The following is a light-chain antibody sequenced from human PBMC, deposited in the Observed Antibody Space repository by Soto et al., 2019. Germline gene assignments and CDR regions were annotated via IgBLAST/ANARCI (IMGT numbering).Light chain of an antibody. V-gene: IGKV3-20*01. Sequence: EIVLTQSPATLSLSPGERATLSCRASRSVSSNSALYRQKPRQDPRLLMYCASTRATGIPARFSGSGSGTDFTPPISRLEPEDFAVYYCQQYGSLSWTFGQGTKVDI. J-gene: IGKJ1*01. CDR3: QQYGSLSWT. CDR2: CAS. CDR1: RSVSSN.